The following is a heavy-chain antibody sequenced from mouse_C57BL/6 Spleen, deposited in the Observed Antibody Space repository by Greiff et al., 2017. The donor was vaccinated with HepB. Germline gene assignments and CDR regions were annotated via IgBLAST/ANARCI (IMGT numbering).Heavy chain of an antibody. Sequence: EVKLQESGPGLVKPSQSLSLTCSVTGYSITSGYYWNWIRQFPGNKLEWMGYISYDGSNNYNPSLKNRISITRDTSKNQFFLKLNSVTTEDAATYYCARDYYGSRDAMDYWGQGTTVTVSS. CDR1: GYSITSGYY. CDR2: ISYDGSN. V-gene: IGHV3-6*01. J-gene: IGHJ4*01. CDR3: ARDYYGSRDAMDY. D-gene: IGHD1-1*01.